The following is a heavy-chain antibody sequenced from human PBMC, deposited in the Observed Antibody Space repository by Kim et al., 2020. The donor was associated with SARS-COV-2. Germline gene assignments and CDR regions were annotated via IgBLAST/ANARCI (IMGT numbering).Heavy chain of an antibody. V-gene: IGHV1-3*01. CDR1: GYTFTSYA. J-gene: IGHJ1*01. D-gene: IGHD3-10*01. CDR3: ARAPPGEGSTRGPEYFQH. Sequence: ASVKVSCKASGYTFTSYAMHWVRQAPGQRLEWMGWINAGNGNTKYSQKFQGRVTITRDTSASTAYMELSSLRSEDTAVYYCARAPPGEGSTRGPEYFQHWGQGTLVTVSS. CDR2: INAGNGNT.